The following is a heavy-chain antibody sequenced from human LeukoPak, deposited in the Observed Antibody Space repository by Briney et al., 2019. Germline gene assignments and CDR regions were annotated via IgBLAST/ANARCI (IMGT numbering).Heavy chain of an antibody. CDR2: ISSSGSTI. Sequence: GGSLRLSCAASGFTFSSYEMNWVRQAPGKGLEWVSYISSSGSTIYYADSVKGRFTISRDNAKNSLYVQMNSLRAEDTAVYYCARGHYQIELWGQGILVTVSS. D-gene: IGHD3-10*01. J-gene: IGHJ4*02. CDR1: GFTFSSYE. V-gene: IGHV3-48*03. CDR3: ARGHYQIEL.